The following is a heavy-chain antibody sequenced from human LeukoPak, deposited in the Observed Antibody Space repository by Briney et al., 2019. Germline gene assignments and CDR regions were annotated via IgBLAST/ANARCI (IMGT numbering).Heavy chain of an antibody. CDR2: IYYSGST. V-gene: IGHV4-39*01. Sequence: SETLSLTCTVSGGSISSSSYYWGWIRQPPGKGLEWIGSIYYSGSTYYNPSLKSRVTISVDTSKNQFSLKLSSVTAADTAVYYCARRSGRDHYGMDVWGQGTTVTVSS. CDR3: ARRSGRDHYGMDV. J-gene: IGHJ6*02. CDR1: GGSISSSSYY. D-gene: IGHD2-15*01.